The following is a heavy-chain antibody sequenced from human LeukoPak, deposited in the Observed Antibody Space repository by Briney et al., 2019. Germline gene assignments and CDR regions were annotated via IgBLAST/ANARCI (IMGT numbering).Heavy chain of an antibody. CDR1: GYTFSSYG. Sequence: ASVKVSCKASGYTFSSYGISWVRQAPGQGLEWMGWISAYNGNTNYAQKLQGRVTMTTDTSTSTAYMELRSLRSDDTAVYYCARGGGRVYYDYVWGSYRFDYWGQGTLVTVSS. CDR3: ARGGGRVYYDYVWGSYRFDY. D-gene: IGHD3-16*02. J-gene: IGHJ4*02. V-gene: IGHV1-18*01. CDR2: ISAYNGNT.